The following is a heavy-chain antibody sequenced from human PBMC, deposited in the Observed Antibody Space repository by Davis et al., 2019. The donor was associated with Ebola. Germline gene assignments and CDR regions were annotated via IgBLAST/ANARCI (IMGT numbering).Heavy chain of an antibody. V-gene: IGHV3-7*03. Sequence: GGSLRLSCAASGFTFSSYWMSWVRQAPGKGLEWVANIKQDGSEKYYVDSVKGRFTISRDNAKNSLYLQMNSLRAEDTAVCYCARDLQIWFGELLYYYYGMDVWGQGTTVTVSS. J-gene: IGHJ6*02. D-gene: IGHD3-10*01. CDR3: ARDLQIWFGELLYYYYGMDV. CDR1: GFTFSSYW. CDR2: IKQDGSEK.